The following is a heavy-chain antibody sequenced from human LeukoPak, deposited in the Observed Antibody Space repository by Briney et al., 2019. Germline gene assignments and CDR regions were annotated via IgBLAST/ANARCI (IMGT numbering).Heavy chain of an antibody. J-gene: IGHJ4*02. CDR3: ARDAGYSSSWYDASFDY. CDR1: GDSVSSNSAA. V-gene: IGHV6-1*01. Sequence: SQTLSLTCAISGDSVSSNSAAWNWIRQSPSRGLEWLVRTYYRSKWYNDYAVSVKSRITINSDTSKNQFSLQLNSVTPEDTAVYYCARDAGYSSSWYDASFDYWGQGTLVTVSS. D-gene: IGHD6-13*01. CDR2: TYYRSKWYN.